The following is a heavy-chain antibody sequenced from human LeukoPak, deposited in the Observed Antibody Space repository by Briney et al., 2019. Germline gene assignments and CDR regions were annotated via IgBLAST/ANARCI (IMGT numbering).Heavy chain of an antibody. CDR2: VSPYNGNT. V-gene: IGHV1-18*01. J-gene: IGHJ4*02. CDR3: ARNGRVRRVVKDLFEY. D-gene: IGHD3-10*01. CDR1: GYTFTDYD. Sequence: ASVKVSCKTSGYTFTDYDITWVRQAPGQGLEWMGRVSPYNGNTYYSQRFQGRVTITKDTSTGTAYMDLRNLRTDDTAMYYCARNGRVRRVVKDLFEYWGQGTLVAVSS.